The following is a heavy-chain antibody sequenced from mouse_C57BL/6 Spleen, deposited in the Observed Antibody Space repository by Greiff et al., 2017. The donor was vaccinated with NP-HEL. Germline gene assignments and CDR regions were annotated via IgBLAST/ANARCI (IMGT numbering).Heavy chain of an antibody. J-gene: IGHJ4*01. V-gene: IGHV1-82*01. CDR1: GYAFSSSW. CDR3: ARRGDYDVGDAMDY. Sequence: VQLVESGPELVKPGASVKISCKASGYAFSSSWMNWVKQRPGKGLEWIGRIYPGDGDTNYNGKFKGKATLTADKSSSTAYMQLSSLTSEDSAVYFCARRGDYDVGDAMDYWGQGTSVTVSS. CDR2: IYPGDGDT. D-gene: IGHD2-4*01.